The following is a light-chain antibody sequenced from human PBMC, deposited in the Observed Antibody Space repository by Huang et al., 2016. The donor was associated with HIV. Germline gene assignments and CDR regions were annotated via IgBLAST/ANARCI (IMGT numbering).Light chain of an antibody. CDR3: AQNTEFPIT. CDR2: DVA. V-gene: IGKV2D-29*01. CDR1: QTLLKTDGNIN. Sequence: PGQSASISCNSSQTLLKTDGNINLSWYRQKSGQPPQLLISDVAHRFSGVPERITGSGSGTRFTLTVRRVESVDVGIYYCAQNTEFPITVGGGT. J-gene: IGKJ4*01.